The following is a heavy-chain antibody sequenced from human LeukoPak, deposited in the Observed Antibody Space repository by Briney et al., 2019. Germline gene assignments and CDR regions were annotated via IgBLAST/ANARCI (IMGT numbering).Heavy chain of an antibody. CDR3: ARDRGYSTGFAP. J-gene: IGHJ5*02. CDR1: GYRFSDYY. D-gene: IGHD2-8*02. V-gene: IGHV1-2*02. Sequence: GASVQVSCKASGYRFSDYYIHWVRQAPGQGLEWMGWINPKTGGTYFAQVFKDRVTLSSYTSSNITYMDLTSLTSDDMAVYYCARDRGYSTGFAPGAQGTLVTVPS. CDR2: INPKTGGT.